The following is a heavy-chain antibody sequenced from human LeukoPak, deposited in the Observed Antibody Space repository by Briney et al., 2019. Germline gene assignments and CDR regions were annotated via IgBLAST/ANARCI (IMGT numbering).Heavy chain of an antibody. CDR3: ARAVGTIDY. Sequence: SETLSLTCAAYGGSFSGYYWSWIRQPPGKGLEWIGEINHSGSTNYNPSLKSRVTISVVTSRNQFSLKLSSVTAADTAVYYCARAVGTIDYWGQGTLVTVSS. CDR2: INHSGST. V-gene: IGHV4-34*01. CDR1: GGSFSGYY. J-gene: IGHJ4*02.